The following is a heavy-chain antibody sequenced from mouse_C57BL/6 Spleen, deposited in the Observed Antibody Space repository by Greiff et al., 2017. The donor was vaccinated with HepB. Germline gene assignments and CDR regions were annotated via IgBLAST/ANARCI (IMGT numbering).Heavy chain of an antibody. Sequence: EVQLQQSGPVLVKPGASVKMSCKASGYTFTDYYMNWVKQSHGKSLEWIGVINPYNGGTSYNQKFKGKATLTVDKSSSTAYMELNSLTSEDSAVYYCARSLYGKKFAYWGQGTLVTVSA. CDR1: GYTFTDYY. CDR2: INPYNGGT. J-gene: IGHJ3*01. CDR3: ARSLYGKKFAY. V-gene: IGHV1-19*01. D-gene: IGHD2-1*01.